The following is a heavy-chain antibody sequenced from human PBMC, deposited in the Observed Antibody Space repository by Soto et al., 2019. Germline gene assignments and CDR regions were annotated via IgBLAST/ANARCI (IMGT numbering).Heavy chain of an antibody. J-gene: IGHJ6*02. D-gene: IGHD2-15*01. V-gene: IGHV1-69*13. CDR2: IIPIFGTA. Sequence: AASVKVSCKASGGTFSSYAISWVRQAPGQGLEWMGGIIPIFGTANYAQKFQGRVTITADESTSTAYMELSSLRSEDTAVYYCARDLGVVDSGTYYFYGMDVWGQGTTVTVSS. CDR1: GGTFSSYA. CDR3: ARDLGVVDSGTYYFYGMDV.